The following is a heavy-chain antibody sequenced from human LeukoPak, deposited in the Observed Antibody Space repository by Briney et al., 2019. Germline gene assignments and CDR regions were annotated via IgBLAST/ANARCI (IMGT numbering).Heavy chain of an antibody. D-gene: IGHD6-25*01. CDR3: ARDQSGFHAFDI. J-gene: IGHJ3*02. CDR2: ISWNSGSI. CDR1: GCTFNDYA. Sequence: GGSLRLSCAASGCTFNDYAMHWVRQAPGKGLEWVSGISWNSGSIGYADSVKGRFTISRDNAKNSLYLQMNSLRAEDTAVYYCARDQSGFHAFDIWGQGTMVTVSS. V-gene: IGHV3-9*01.